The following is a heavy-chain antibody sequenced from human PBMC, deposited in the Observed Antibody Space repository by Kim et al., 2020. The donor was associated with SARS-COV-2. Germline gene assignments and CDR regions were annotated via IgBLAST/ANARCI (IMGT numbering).Heavy chain of an antibody. D-gene: IGHD6-6*01. CDR1: GGSISSYY. Sequence: SETLSLTCTVSGGSISSYYWSWIRQPPGKGLEWIGYIYYSGSTNYNPSLKSRVTISVDTSKNQFSLKLSSVTAADTAVYYCARYPLSSSFYYWYFDLWGRGTLVTVSS. CDR2: IYYSGST. V-gene: IGHV4-59*13. J-gene: IGHJ2*01. CDR3: ARYPLSSSFYYWYFDL.